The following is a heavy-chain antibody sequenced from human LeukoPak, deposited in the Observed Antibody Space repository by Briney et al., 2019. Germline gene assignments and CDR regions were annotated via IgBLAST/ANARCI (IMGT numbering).Heavy chain of an antibody. V-gene: IGHV3-21*01. CDR2: ISSSSSYI. D-gene: IGHD6-19*01. Sequence: PGGSLRLSCAASGFTFSSYSMNWVRQAPGKGLEWVSSISSSSSYIYYADSVKGRFTISRDNAKNSLYLQMNSLRAEDTAMYYCARGHSAWYLNWFESWGLGTLVIVSP. CDR1: GFTFSSYS. CDR3: ARGHSAWYLNWFES. J-gene: IGHJ5*01.